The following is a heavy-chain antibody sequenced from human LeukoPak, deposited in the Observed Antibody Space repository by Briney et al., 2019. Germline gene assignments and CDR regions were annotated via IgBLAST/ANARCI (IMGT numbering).Heavy chain of an antibody. CDR1: GYTFTNYY. V-gene: IGHV1-46*01. CDR3: AREGVVTASGAIDY. CDR2: MNPSGGST. J-gene: IGHJ4*02. D-gene: IGHD2-21*02. Sequence: ASVKVSCTASGYTFTNYYMHWERQAPGQGLEWMAIMNPSGGSTGYAQKFQGRVTMTRDTSTSTVYMELSSLRSEDTAVYYCAREGVVTASGAIDYWGQGTLVTVFS.